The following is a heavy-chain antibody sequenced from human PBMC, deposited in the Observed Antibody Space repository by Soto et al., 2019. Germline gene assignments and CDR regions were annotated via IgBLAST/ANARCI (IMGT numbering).Heavy chain of an antibody. J-gene: IGHJ6*02. D-gene: IGHD4-17*01. V-gene: IGHV1-69*06. CDR1: GGTFSSYP. Sequence: QVQLVPSGAEVKKPGSSVKVSCKASGGTFSSYPISWVRQAPGQGLEWMGGIIPIFGTANYAQKLQGRATITADNSTSTAYMELSSLRSEDTAVYYCARGLRATVGTPPYYYSGMEVWGQGTTVTVSS. CDR3: ARGLRATVGTPPYYYSGMEV. CDR2: IIPIFGTA.